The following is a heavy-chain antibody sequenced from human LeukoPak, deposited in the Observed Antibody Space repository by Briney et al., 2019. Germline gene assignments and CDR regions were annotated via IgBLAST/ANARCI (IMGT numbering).Heavy chain of an antibody. CDR1: GFTFSNSW. V-gene: IGHV3-74*01. Sequence: WGALRLSCAASGFTFSNSWMSWVRQAPGKGLVWVSRINTDGSSTDYADSVKGRFTISRDNAKDTLYLQMNSLRAEDTAVYYCARDLDGYRSGNGAWGQGTLVTVSS. CDR3: ARDLDGYRSGNGA. CDR2: INTDGSST. J-gene: IGHJ5*02. D-gene: IGHD5-12*01.